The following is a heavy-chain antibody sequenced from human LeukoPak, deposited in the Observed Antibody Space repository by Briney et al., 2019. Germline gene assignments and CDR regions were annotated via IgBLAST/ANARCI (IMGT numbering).Heavy chain of an antibody. J-gene: IGHJ4*02. CDR3: ARGDILTGYSTWDY. CDR2: ISAYNGNT. D-gene: IGHD3-9*01. V-gene: IGHV1-18*01. Sequence: WRGEPGGRRIIRKERISAYNGNTNYAQKLQGRVTMTTDTSTSTAYMELRSLRSDDTAVYYCARGDILTGYSTWDYWGQGTLVTVSS.